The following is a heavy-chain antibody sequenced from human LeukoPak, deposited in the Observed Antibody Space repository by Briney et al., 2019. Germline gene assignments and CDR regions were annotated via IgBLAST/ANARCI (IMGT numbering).Heavy chain of an antibody. Sequence: PGGSLRLSCAASGFTFSGYAMSWVRQAPGKGLEWVSAISGSGGSTYYADSVKGRFTISRDNSKNTLYLQMNSLRAEDTAVYYCAKHSGSYYTAFDYWGQGTLVTVSS. CDR1: GFTFSGYA. CDR3: AKHSGSYYTAFDY. V-gene: IGHV3-23*01. J-gene: IGHJ4*02. D-gene: IGHD1-26*01. CDR2: ISGSGGST.